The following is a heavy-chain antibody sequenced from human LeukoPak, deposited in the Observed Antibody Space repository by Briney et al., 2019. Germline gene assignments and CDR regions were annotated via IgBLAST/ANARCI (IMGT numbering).Heavy chain of an antibody. V-gene: IGHV1-69*04. CDR3: ARGASLTYYYDSSGFFSFDY. CDR2: IIPILGIA. J-gene: IGHJ4*02. CDR1: GGTFSSYA. D-gene: IGHD3-22*01. Sequence: SVKVSCKASGGTFSSYAISWVRQAPGQGLEWMGRIIPILGIANYAQKFQGRVTITADKSTSTAYMELSSLRSDDTAVYYCARGASLTYYYDSSGFFSFDYWGQGTLVTVSS.